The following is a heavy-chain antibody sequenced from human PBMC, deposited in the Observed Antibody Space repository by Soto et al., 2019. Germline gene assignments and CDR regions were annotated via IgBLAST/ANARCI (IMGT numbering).Heavy chain of an antibody. D-gene: IGHD6-13*01. CDR2: IYYSGST. J-gene: IGHJ5*02. CDR1: GGSISSYY. V-gene: IGHV4-59*01. Sequence: SETLSLTCTVSGGSISSYYWSWIRQPPGKGLEWIGYIYYSGSTNYNPSLKSRVTISVDTSKNQFSLKLSSVTAADTAVYYCAGVIEYSSSWYANNWFDPWGQGTLVTVS. CDR3: AGVIEYSSSWYANNWFDP.